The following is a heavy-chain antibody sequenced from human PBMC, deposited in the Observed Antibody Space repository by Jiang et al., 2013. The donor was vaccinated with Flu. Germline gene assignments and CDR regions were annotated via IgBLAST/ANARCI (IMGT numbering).Heavy chain of an antibody. CDR2: IYYSGST. CDR1: GGSISSYY. Sequence: GSGLVKPSETLSLTCTVSGGSISSYYWSWIRQPPGKGLEWIGYIYYSGSTNYNPSLKSRVTISVDTSKNQFSLKLSSVTAADTAVYYCARLYYDFWSGYLYYFDYWGQGTLVTVSS. D-gene: IGHD3-3*01. J-gene: IGHJ4*02. CDR3: ARLYYDFWSGYLYYFDY. V-gene: IGHV4-59*01.